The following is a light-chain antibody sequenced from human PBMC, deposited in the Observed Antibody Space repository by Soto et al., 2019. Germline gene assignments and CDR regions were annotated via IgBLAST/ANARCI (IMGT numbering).Light chain of an antibody. Sequence: EILMTQSPATLSVSPGERATLSCRASQSVSSNLAWYQQKLGQAPRLLIYGASTRATGIPARLSGSGSGTEFNLTISSLQSEDFAVYYCQQYKNWPTFGQGTKVEIK. CDR1: QSVSSN. CDR2: GAS. V-gene: IGKV3-15*01. CDR3: QQYKNWPT. J-gene: IGKJ1*01.